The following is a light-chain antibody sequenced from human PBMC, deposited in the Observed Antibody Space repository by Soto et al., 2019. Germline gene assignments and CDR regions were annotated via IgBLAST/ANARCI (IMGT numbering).Light chain of an antibody. CDR2: EVS. V-gene: IGLV2-8*01. J-gene: IGLJ2*01. Sequence: QSALTQPPSASASPGQSVTISCSETSSDVGGYNYVSWYQQHPGKAPKLMIYEVSKRPSGVPDRFSGSKSGNTASLTVSGLQAEDEADYYCSSYAGSTVVFGGGTKLTVL. CDR1: SSDVGGYNY. CDR3: SSYAGSTVV.